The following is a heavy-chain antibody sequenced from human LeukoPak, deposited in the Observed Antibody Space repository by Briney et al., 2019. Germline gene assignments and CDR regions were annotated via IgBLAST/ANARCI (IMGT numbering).Heavy chain of an antibody. J-gene: IGHJ5*02. V-gene: IGHV4-59*01. Sequence: PSETLSLTCTVSGGSISSYYWSWFRQPPGKGLEWIGYIYYSGSTNYNPSLKSRVTISVDTSKNQFSLKLSSVIAADTAVYYCARGSGGYDQAWFDPWGQGTLVTVSS. CDR3: ARGSGGYDQAWFDP. D-gene: IGHD5-12*01. CDR1: GGSISSYY. CDR2: IYYSGST.